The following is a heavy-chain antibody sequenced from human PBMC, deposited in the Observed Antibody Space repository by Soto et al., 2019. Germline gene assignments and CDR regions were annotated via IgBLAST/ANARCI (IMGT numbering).Heavy chain of an antibody. D-gene: IGHD3-10*01. CDR3: ARDDPASRFGELLIDY. Sequence: GASVKVSCKASGYTFTSYGISWVRQAPGQGLEWMGWISAYNGNTNYAQKLQGRVTMTTDTSTSTAYMELRSLRSDDTAVYYCARDDPASRFGELLIDYWGQGTLVTVSS. CDR2: ISAYNGNT. V-gene: IGHV1-18*04. CDR1: GYTFTSYG. J-gene: IGHJ4*02.